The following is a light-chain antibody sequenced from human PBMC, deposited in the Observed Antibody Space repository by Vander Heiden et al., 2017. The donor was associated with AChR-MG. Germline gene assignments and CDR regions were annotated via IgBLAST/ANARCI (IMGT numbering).Light chain of an antibody. CDR1: QSIGTW. Sequence: DIQMTQSPSTLSASVGDRVTITCRASQSIGTWLAWYQQNQGKSPRLLIYRASNLESGVPSRFSGSGSGTEFTLTISSLQPDDFGTYYCQQCASYSDTSFRQGTRLEIK. CDR3: QQCASYSDTS. J-gene: IGKJ5*01. V-gene: IGKV1-5*03. CDR2: RAS.